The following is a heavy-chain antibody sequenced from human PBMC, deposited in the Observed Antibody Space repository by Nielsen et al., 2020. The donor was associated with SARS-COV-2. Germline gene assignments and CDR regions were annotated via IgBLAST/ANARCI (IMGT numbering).Heavy chain of an antibody. V-gene: IGHV3-48*03. D-gene: IGHD6-19*01. Sequence: GGSLRLSCAASGFPFSSYEMNWVRQAPGKGLEWISHITNSGSSIYYADSVRGRFTISRDNAKNSLYLQMNSLRAEDTAVYYCARESVTGTDAFDIWGQGTVVTVSS. J-gene: IGHJ3*02. CDR2: ITNSGSSI. CDR3: ARESVTGTDAFDI. CDR1: GFPFSSYE.